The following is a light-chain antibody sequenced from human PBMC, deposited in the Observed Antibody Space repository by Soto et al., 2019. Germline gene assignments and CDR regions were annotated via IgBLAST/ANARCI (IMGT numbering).Light chain of an antibody. CDR2: AAF. J-gene: IGKJ1*01. CDR3: QQYGSSPPTT. V-gene: IGKV3-20*01. Sequence: EIVLTQSPGTLSLSPGERATLPCRASQSVSSSSLAWYQQKPGQAPRLLIYAAFTRAAGIPDRFSGSESGTDFTLTISRLEPEDFAVYYCQQYGSSPPTTFGQGTKVEIK. CDR1: QSVSSSS.